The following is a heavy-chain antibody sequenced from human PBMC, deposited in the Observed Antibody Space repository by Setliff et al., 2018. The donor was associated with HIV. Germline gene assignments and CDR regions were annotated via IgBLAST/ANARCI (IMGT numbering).Heavy chain of an antibody. Sequence: PGGSLRLSCSASGFSFGSFAMHWVRQAPGKGLEYVSVISGNGDDTYYADSVKGRFTISRDNSQNTLYLQMNSLRADDTAIYYCAKGFRPVDTALVSGPTYWGQGIRVTVSS. D-gene: IGHD5-18*01. CDR1: GFSFGSFA. V-gene: IGHV3-64*03. J-gene: IGHJ4*02. CDR3: AKGFRPVDTALVSGPTY. CDR2: ISGNGDDT.